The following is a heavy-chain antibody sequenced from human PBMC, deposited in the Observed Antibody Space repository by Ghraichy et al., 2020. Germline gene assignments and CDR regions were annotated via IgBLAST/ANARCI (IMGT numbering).Heavy chain of an antibody. CDR1: GYTLTELS. CDR2: FDPEDGET. CDR3: ATDRAFPDAFDI. D-gene: IGHD3-10*01. Sequence: ASVKVSCKVSGYTLTELSMHWVRQAPGKGLEWMGGFDPEDGETIYAQKFQGRVTMTEDTSTDTAYMELSSLRSEDTAVYYCATDRAFPDAFDIWGQGTMVTVSS. V-gene: IGHV1-24*01. J-gene: IGHJ3*02.